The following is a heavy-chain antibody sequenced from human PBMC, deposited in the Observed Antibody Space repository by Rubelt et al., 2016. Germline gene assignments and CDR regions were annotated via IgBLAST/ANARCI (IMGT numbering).Heavy chain of an antibody. CDR3: ARSSGTTVTTVDY. Sequence: EVQLVQSGAEVKKPGESLRISCKGSGYSFTSYWIGWVRQMPGKGLEWMGIIYPGDSDTRYSPSFHGQVTSSAAKSTSTAYLQWSSLKAADTAMYYCARSSGTTVTTVDYWGQGTLVTVSS. CDR1: GYSFTSYW. CDR2: IYPGDSDT. D-gene: IGHD4-17*01. J-gene: IGHJ4*02. V-gene: IGHV5-51*01.